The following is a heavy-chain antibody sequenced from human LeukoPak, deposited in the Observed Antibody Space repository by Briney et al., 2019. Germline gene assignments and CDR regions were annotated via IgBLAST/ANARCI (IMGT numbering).Heavy chain of an antibody. CDR3: ARDRSYSSFDY. V-gene: IGHV1-69*04. CDR2: IIPIFGIA. J-gene: IGHJ4*02. D-gene: IGHD1-26*01. Sequence: GSSVKVSCKASGGTFSSYTISWVRQAPGQGLEWMGRIIPIFGIANYAQKFQGRVTITADKSTSTAYMELSSLRSEDTAVYYCARDRSYSSFDYWGQGTLVTVSS. CDR1: GGTFSSYT.